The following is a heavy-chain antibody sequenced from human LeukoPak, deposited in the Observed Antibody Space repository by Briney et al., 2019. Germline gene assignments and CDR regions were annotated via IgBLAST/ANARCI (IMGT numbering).Heavy chain of an antibody. J-gene: IGHJ3*02. CDR1: GFTFSHSE. Sequence: GGSLRLSCAVSGFTFSHSEMNWVRQAPGKGLEWISYINSIGSTIYYADSVKGRFTISGDNAKNSLYLQMNSLRAEDTAVYYCAREPNAFDIWGQGTMVTVSS. CDR2: INSIGSTI. V-gene: IGHV3-48*03. CDR3: AREPNAFDI.